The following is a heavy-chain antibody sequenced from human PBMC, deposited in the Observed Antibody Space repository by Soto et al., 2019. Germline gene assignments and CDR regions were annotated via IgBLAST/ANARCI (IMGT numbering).Heavy chain of an antibody. CDR2: IYNSGST. CDR3: ARYLRNGLYYMDV. D-gene: IGHD3-3*01. J-gene: IGHJ6*03. Sequence: SETLSLTCTVSGDSINSDYWSWVRQPPGKGLEWIGYIYNSGSTNYNPSLKSRVTMSLDPSKNQFSLKLSSVTAADTAVYYCARYLRNGLYYMDVWGEGTTVTAP. CDR1: GDSINSDY. V-gene: IGHV4-59*08.